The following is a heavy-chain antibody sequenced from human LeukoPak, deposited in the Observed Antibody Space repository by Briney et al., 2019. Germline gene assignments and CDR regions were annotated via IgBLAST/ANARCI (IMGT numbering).Heavy chain of an antibody. CDR3: ARDGGFAGYDYVWGTPYYFDY. D-gene: IGHD3-16*01. J-gene: IGHJ4*02. V-gene: IGHV3-7*01. Sequence: GGSLRLSCAASGFTFSSYWMSWVRQAPGKGLEWVANIKQDGSEKYYVDSVKGRFTISRDNAKNSLYLQMNSLRVEDTAVYYCARDGGFAGYDYVWGTPYYFDYWGQGTLVTVSS. CDR2: IKQDGSEK. CDR1: GFTFSSYW.